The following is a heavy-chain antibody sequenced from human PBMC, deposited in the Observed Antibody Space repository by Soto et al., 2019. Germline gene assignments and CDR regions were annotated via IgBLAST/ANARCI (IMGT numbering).Heavy chain of an antibody. CDR3: ATSPDFYFDY. D-gene: IGHD2-21*02. CDR2: IYYSGST. Sequence: QVQLQESGPGLVKPSQTLSLTCTVSSASISSGTFYCSWIRQHPGKGLEWIGYIYYSGSTYYNPSRRSRVSISVDTSTNQFSLKLSSVTAADTAIYYCATSPDFYFDYWGQGTLVTVAS. V-gene: IGHV4-31*03. J-gene: IGHJ4*02. CDR1: SASISSGTFY.